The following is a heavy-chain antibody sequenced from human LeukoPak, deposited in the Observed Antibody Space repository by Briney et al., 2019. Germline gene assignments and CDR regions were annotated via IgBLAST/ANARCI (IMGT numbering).Heavy chain of an antibody. J-gene: IGHJ4*02. V-gene: IGHV3-30*04. CDR2: ISYDGNTE. CDR3: AKVHLTYYFDSSGYGFQDY. D-gene: IGHD3-22*01. Sequence: GGSLRLSCAASGFTFSSYAMHWVRQAPGKGLEWVAVISYDGNTEYYADSVKGRFTISRDNSKNTLYLQMNSLRAEDTAVYYCAKVHLTYYFDSSGYGFQDYWGQGTLVTVSS. CDR1: GFTFSSYA.